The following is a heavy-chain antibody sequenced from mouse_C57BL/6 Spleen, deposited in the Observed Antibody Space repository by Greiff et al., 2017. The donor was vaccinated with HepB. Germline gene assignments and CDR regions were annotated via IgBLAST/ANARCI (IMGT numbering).Heavy chain of an antibody. CDR2: INPNNGGT. V-gene: IGHV1-26*01. J-gene: IGHJ4*01. CDR3: ARSADPYYAMDY. Sequence: VQLQQSGPELVKPGASVKISCKASGYTFTDYYMNWVKQSHGKSLEWIGDINPNNGGTSYNQKFKGKATLTVDKSSSTAYMELRSLTSEDSAVYYCARSADPYYAMDYWGQGTSVTVSS. CDR1: GYTFTDYY. D-gene: IGHD6-1*01.